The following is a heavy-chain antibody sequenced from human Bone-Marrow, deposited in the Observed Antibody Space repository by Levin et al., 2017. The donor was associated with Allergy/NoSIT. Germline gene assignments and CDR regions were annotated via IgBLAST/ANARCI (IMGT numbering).Heavy chain of an antibody. D-gene: IGHD3-3*01. Sequence: GGSLRLSCAASEFTFSSYGMHWVRQAPGKGLEWVAVIWYDGSNKYYADSVKGRFTISRDNSKNTLYLQMNSLRAEDTAVYYCARDSRPDFWSGYSDYWGQGTLVTVSS. CDR2: IWYDGSNK. V-gene: IGHV3-33*01. CDR3: ARDSRPDFWSGYSDY. J-gene: IGHJ4*02. CDR1: EFTFSSYG.